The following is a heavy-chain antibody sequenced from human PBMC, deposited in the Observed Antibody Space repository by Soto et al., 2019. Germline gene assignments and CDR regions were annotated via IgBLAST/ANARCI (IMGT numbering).Heavy chain of an antibody. V-gene: IGHV4-59*01. J-gene: IGHJ5*02. CDR3: ARGYCSSTICYIWDNWFDP. CDR2: IYYSGST. D-gene: IGHD2-2*02. CDR1: GGSISGYY. Sequence: SETLSLTCTVSGGSISGYYWSWIRQPPGKGLEWIGYIYYSGSTSYNPSLKSRLTISVDTSKNQFSLKLSSVTAADTAVYYCARGYCSSTICYIWDNWFDPWGQGTLVTVSS.